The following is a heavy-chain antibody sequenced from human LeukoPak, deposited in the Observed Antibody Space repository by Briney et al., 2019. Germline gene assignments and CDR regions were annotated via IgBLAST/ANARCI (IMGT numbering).Heavy chain of an antibody. Sequence: GASVKVSCKASGGTFSSYAISWVRQAPGQGLEWMGWISAYNGNTNYAQKLQGRVTMTTDTSTSTAYMELRSLRSDDTAVYYCAREAPRIVVVVAATQYYGMDVWGQGTTVTVSS. CDR3: AREAPRIVVVVAATQYYGMDV. D-gene: IGHD2-15*01. CDR1: GGTFSSYA. V-gene: IGHV1-18*01. CDR2: ISAYNGNT. J-gene: IGHJ6*02.